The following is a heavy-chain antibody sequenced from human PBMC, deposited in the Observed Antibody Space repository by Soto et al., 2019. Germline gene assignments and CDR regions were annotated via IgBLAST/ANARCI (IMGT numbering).Heavy chain of an antibody. CDR3: ARAVTEVDRITGTHYYYYYMDV. CDR2: ISAYNGNT. J-gene: IGHJ6*03. Sequence: ASVKVSCKASGYTFTSYGISWVRQAPGQGLEWMGWISAYNGNTNYAQKLQGRVTMTTYTSMSTAYMELRSLRSDDTAVYYCARAVTEVDRITGTHYYYYYMDVWGKGTTVTVSS. V-gene: IGHV1-18*01. CDR1: GYTFTSYG. D-gene: IGHD1-20*01.